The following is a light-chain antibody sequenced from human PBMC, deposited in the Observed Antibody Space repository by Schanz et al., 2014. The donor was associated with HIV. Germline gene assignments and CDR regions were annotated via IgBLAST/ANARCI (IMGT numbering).Light chain of an antibody. CDR3: SSYTVISTGV. V-gene: IGLV2-14*03. CDR1: SSDVGGYNY. J-gene: IGLJ1*01. CDR2: DVS. Sequence: QSVLTQPASVSGSPGQSITISCTGTSSDVGGYNYVSWYQQHPGKAPKLMIYDVSNQPSGVSNRFSGSKSANTASLTISGLQAEDEADYYCSSYTVISTGVFGTGTKLTVL.